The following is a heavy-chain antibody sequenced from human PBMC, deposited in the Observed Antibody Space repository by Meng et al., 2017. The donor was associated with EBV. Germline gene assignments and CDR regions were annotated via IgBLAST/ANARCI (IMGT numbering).Heavy chain of an antibody. J-gene: IGHJ4*02. V-gene: IGHV7-4-1*02. CDR1: GYTFRIYA. CDR3: ARGVEENGSHYPFDS. Sequence: QVLLGESWSEGKRPGASVKVSCKASGYTFRIYAIKWMRQVPGQGLEWMGWINTYSGKATFAQGFTGRFVFSLDTPVTTAHLQISGLKTEDSAVYYCARGVEENGSHYPFDSWGQGTLVTVSS. D-gene: IGHD1-1*01. CDR2: INTYSGKA.